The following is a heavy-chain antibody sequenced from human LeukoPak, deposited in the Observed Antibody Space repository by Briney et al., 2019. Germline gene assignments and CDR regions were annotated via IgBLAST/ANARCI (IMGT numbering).Heavy chain of an antibody. Sequence: PGGSLRLSCGVSGFTFSSYGMHWVRQAPGKGLEWVAYIRYDGSNRHYADSVKGRFTISRDNSKNTLYLQMNSLRAEDTAVYYCAKVPFGCSSTSCYEDYWGQGTLVTVSS. CDR1: GFTFSSYG. J-gene: IGHJ4*02. CDR3: AKVPFGCSSTSCYEDY. V-gene: IGHV3-30*02. CDR2: IRYDGSNR. D-gene: IGHD2-2*01.